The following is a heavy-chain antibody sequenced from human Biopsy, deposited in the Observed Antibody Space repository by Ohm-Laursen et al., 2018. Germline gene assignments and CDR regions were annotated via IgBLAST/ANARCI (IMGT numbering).Heavy chain of an antibody. CDR2: IRGSGLTT. Sequence: SLRLSCSASGFRFSSHTMSWVRQAPGKGLEWVSAIRGSGLTTFYTDSVKGRFTISRDNSKNTLSLQMNSLRAEDTAVYYCARDLTWGSYFDSWGQGSLVTVSS. CDR3: ARDLTWGSYFDS. D-gene: IGHD3-16*01. V-gene: IGHV3-23*01. CDR1: GFRFSSHT. J-gene: IGHJ4*02.